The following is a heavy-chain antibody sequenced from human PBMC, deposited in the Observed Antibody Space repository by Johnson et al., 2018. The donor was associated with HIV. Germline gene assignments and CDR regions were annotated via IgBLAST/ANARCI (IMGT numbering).Heavy chain of an antibody. CDR3: AKGSRARAVYDFWSGVPDAFDI. CDR2: IKQAGSEK. D-gene: IGHD3-3*01. J-gene: IGHJ3*02. V-gene: IGHV3-7*01. CDR1: GFTFNNYW. Sequence: VHLVESGGDLVQPGGSLRLSCAASGFTFNNYWMSWVRQAPGRGLAWVANIKQAGSEKFYVDSVTGRFTISRDNAENSLYLQMNSLRPEDTAVYYCAKGSRARAVYDFWSGVPDAFDIWGQGTMVTVSS.